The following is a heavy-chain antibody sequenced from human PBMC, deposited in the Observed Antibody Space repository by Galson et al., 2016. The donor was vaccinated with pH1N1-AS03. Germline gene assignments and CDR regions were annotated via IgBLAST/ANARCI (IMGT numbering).Heavy chain of an antibody. Sequence: SLRLPCATSGFTFTDFAVSWVRQAPGRGLEWVSATSSSGGGTYYAESVKGRFTISRDYSKNTVDLQMNSLRAEDTAVYYCAKDRNDYRLHYFSGSDVWGQGTTVIVSS. D-gene: IGHD1-1*01. J-gene: IGHJ6*02. CDR1: GFTFTDFA. CDR3: AKDRNDYRLHYFSGSDV. CDR2: TSSSGGGT. V-gene: IGHV3-23*01.